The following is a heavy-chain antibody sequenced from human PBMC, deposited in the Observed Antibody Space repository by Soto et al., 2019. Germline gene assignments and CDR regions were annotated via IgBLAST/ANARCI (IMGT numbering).Heavy chain of an antibody. CDR1: GGSISSGGYS. D-gene: IGHD4-17*01. J-gene: IGHJ6*02. V-gene: IGHV4-30-2*01. Sequence: QLQLQESGSGLVKPSQTLSLTCAVSGGSISSGGYSWSWIRQPPGKGLEWIGYIYDSGFTYYNPSLKSRVTISVDSSKTQFSLKLSSVTAADTAVYYCARAHYGDFGYGMDVWGQGTTVTVSS. CDR2: IYDSGFT. CDR3: ARAHYGDFGYGMDV.